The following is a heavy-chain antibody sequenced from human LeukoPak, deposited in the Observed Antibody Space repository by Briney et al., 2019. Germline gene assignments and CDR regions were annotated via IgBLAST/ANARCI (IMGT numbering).Heavy chain of an antibody. J-gene: IGHJ5*02. D-gene: IGHD6-13*01. CDR2: MSGSDGST. CDR3: AKEGAAAGFNWFDP. V-gene: IGHV3-23*01. Sequence: GGSLRLSCVASGFMFNKYGMSWVRQAPGKGLEWVSSMSGSDGSTYIADSVKGRFTISRDNIRKTLYLQMNSLRAEDTAVYYCAKEGAAAGFNWFDPWGQGTQVTVSS. CDR1: GFMFNKYG.